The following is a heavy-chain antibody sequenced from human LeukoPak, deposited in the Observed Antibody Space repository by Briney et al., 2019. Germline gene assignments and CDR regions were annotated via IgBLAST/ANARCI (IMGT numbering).Heavy chain of an antibody. D-gene: IGHD2-21*02. CDR1: GGSISSYY. CDR2: IYYSGST. Sequence: SETLSLTCTVSGGSISSYYWSWIRQPPGKGLEWIGYIYYSGSTNYNPSLKSRVTISVDTSKNQFSLKLSSVTAADTAVYYCARDIATAPYYYYGMDVWGQGTTVTVS. J-gene: IGHJ6*02. CDR3: ARDIATAPYYYYGMDV. V-gene: IGHV4-59*01.